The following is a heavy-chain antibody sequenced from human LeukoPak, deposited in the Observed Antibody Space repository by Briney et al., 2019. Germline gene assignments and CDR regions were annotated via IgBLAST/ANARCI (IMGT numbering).Heavy chain of an antibody. V-gene: IGHV3-21*01. J-gene: IGHJ3*01. D-gene: IGHD2-21*02. CDR1: GFTFSIYD. Sequence: GGSLTLACAALGFTFSIYDVKWVRQAPGEGLEWVSSLTTKSEYIYYTDSVKDRFTISRDNAENSLYLEMNSLRAEDRAVYYGARGGLTAIRRDAFDLWGQGTMVTVSS. CDR2: LTTKSEYI. CDR3: ARGGLTAIRRDAFDL.